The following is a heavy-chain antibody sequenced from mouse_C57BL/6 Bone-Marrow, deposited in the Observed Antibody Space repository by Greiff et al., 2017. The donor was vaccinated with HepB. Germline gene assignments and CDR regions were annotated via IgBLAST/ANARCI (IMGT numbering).Heavy chain of an antibody. D-gene: IGHD1-1*02. CDR3: TVGVNVGAYYFDY. CDR1: GFTFSDAW. CDR2: IRNKADNHAT. J-gene: IGHJ2*01. Sequence: EVQLQESGGGLVQPGGSMKLSCAASGFTFSDAWMDWVRQSPEKGLEWVAEIRNKADNHATYYAESVKGRFTISRDDSKSSVYLQMNSLRAEDTGIYYCTVGVNVGAYYFDYWGQGTTLTVSS. V-gene: IGHV6-6*01.